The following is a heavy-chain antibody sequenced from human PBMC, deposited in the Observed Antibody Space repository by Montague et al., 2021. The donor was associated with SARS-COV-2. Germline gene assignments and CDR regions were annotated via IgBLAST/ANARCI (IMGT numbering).Heavy chain of an antibody. CDR2: IDYSGST. V-gene: IGHV4-39*01. J-gene: IGHJ4*02. CDR1: GASISSSSYY. CDR3: VIELWLRDYFDY. Sequence: SETLSLTCTVSGASISSSSYYWGWIRQPPGKGLEWIGCIDYSGSTYYNLTLKSRVTISADTSKNQFSLKLSSVTAADTAVYYCVIELWLRDYFDYWGQGTLVTVSS. D-gene: IGHD5-18*01.